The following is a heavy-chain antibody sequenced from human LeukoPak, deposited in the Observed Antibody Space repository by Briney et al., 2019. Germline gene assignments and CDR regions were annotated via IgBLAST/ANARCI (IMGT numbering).Heavy chain of an antibody. J-gene: IGHJ6*02. CDR2: IIPILGIA. V-gene: IGHV1-69*04. D-gene: IGHD4-17*01. CDR3: ARDRSPAQTTVTSGMDV. Sequence: ASVKVSCKASGGTFRSYAISWVRQAPGQGLEWMGRIIPILGIANYAQKFQGRVTMTADKSTSTAYMELSSLRSEDTAVYYCARDRSPAQTTVTSGMDVWGQGTTVTVSS. CDR1: GGTFRSYA.